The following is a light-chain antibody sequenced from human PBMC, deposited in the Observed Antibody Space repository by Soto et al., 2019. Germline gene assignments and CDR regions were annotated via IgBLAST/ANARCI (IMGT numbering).Light chain of an antibody. CDR1: ESVGSSY. CDR3: QQYASSIT. CDR2: GAS. J-gene: IGKJ3*01. Sequence: EILLTQSPGTLSLSPGRRATLSCRASESVGSSYLAWYRHKPGMAPRLLIYGASSRAPGIPDRFSGSGSGTDFTLTISRLEPEDFAVYYFQQYASSITFGPGTRVDIK. V-gene: IGKV3-20*01.